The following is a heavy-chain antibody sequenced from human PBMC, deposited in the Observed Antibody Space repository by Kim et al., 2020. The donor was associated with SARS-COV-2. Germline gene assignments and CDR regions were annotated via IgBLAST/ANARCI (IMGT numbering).Heavy chain of an antibody. V-gene: IGHV3-23*01. Sequence: GSTYYADAAHGRFTISKDNSKNTLYLQMNSLRAEDTAVYYCAKRTTRWGYWGQGTLVTVSS. D-gene: IGHD2-2*01. J-gene: IGHJ4*02. CDR3: AKRTTRWGY. CDR2: GST.